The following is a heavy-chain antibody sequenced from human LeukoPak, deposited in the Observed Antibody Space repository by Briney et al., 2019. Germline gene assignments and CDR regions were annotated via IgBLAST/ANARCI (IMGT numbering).Heavy chain of an antibody. Sequence: GASVKVSCKASGYTFTGYYMHWVRQAPGQGLEWMGWINSNSGGTNYAQKLQGRVTMTRDTSISTAYMDMSSLRSDDTAVYYCARNLWFGESSDAFDMWGQGTMVTVSS. CDR1: GYTFTGYY. V-gene: IGHV1-2*02. J-gene: IGHJ3*02. CDR3: ARNLWFGESSDAFDM. CDR2: INSNSGGT. D-gene: IGHD3-10*01.